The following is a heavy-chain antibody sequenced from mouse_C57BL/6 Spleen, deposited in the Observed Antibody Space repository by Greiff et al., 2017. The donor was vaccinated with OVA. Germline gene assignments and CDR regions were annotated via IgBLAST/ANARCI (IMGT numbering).Heavy chain of an antibody. Sequence: VQLQQSGPGLVQPSQSLSITCTASGFSLTSYGVHWVRQSPGKGLEWLGVIWSGGSTDYNAAFISRLSISKDNSKSQVFLKMNSLQADDAAIYCCARGNLYYNYFDYWGKGTTLTVSS. V-gene: IGHV2-2*01. D-gene: IGHD2-1*01. CDR3: ARGNLYYNYFDY. CDR1: GFSLTSYG. J-gene: IGHJ2*01. CDR2: IWSGGST.